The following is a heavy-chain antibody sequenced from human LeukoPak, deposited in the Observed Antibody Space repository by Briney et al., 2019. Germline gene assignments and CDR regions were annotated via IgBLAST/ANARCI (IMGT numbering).Heavy chain of an antibody. Sequence: SGTLSLTCAVSGVSISSINWWSWARQPPGKGLEWIGEIYHSGSTNYNPSLKSRVTISVDKSKNQFSLKLSSVTAADTAVYYCARDSSASDTVTTQYYFDYWGQGTLVTVSS. J-gene: IGHJ4*02. CDR1: GVSISSINW. CDR2: IYHSGST. V-gene: IGHV4-4*02. D-gene: IGHD4-17*01. CDR3: ARDSSASDTVTTQYYFDY.